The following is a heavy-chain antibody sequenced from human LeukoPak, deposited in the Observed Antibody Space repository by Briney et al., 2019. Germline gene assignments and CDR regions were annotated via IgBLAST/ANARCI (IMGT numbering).Heavy chain of an antibody. D-gene: IGHD1-1*01. J-gene: IGHJ5*02. Sequence: SETLSLTCSVSGGSISSYYWSWIRQPAGKGLEWIGEINHSGSTNYNPSLKSRVTISVDTSKNQFSLKLSSVTAADTAVYYCASAAGTTLYGFDPWGQGTLVTVSS. V-gene: IGHV4-34*01. CDR2: INHSGST. CDR3: ASAAGTTLYGFDP. CDR1: GGSISSYY.